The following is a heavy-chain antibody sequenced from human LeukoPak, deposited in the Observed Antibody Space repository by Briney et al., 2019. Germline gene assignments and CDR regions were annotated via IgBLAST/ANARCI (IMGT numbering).Heavy chain of an antibody. CDR2: IKSKTDDETT. D-gene: IGHD1-20*01. CDR1: GFTFSSYA. V-gene: IGHV3-15*01. CDR3: TTGAIYNWKSAY. Sequence: GGSLRLSCAASGFTFSSYAMSWVRQAPGKGLEWVGRIKSKTDDETTDYAAPVKGRFTISRDDSKTTLFLQMNSLKSEDTAVYYCTTGAIYNWKSAYWGQGTLVTVSS. J-gene: IGHJ4*02.